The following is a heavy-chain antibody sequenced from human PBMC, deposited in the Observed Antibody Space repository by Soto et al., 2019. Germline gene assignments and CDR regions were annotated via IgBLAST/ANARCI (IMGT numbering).Heavy chain of an antibody. Sequence: QVQLVQSGAEVKKPGSSVKVSCKASGGTFSSYAISWVRQAPGQGLEWMGGIIPIFGTANYAQKFQGIVTITADESSSTAYMELSSLRSEDTAVYYCARASEGLGTIRGGLCFDYWGQGTLVTVSS. V-gene: IGHV1-69*01. CDR1: GGTFSSYA. CDR3: ARASEGLGTIRGGLCFDY. J-gene: IGHJ4*02. CDR2: IIPIFGTA. D-gene: IGHD1-1*01.